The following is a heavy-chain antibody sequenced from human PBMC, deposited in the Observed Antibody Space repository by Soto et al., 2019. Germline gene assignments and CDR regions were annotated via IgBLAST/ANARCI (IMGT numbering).Heavy chain of an antibody. D-gene: IGHD6-13*01. J-gene: IGHJ6*02. Sequence: SETLSLTCTVSGGSISSYYWSWIRQPPGKGLEWIGYIYYSGSTNYNPSLKSRVTISVDTSKNQFSLKLSSVTAADTAVYYCARRAGHCYYGMDVWGQGTTVTVSS. V-gene: IGHV4-59*01. CDR2: IYYSGST. CDR1: GGSISSYY. CDR3: ARRAGHCYYGMDV.